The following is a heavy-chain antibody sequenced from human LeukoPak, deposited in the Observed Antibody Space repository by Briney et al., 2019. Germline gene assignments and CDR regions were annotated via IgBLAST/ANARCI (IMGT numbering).Heavy chain of an antibody. CDR2: TYYRSKWYN. Sequence: SQTLSLTCAISGDSVSSNSAAWNWLRQSPSRGLEWLGRTYYRSKWYNDYAVSVKSRITINPDTSKNQFSLQLNSVTPEDTAVYYCARVREPAVVGGYAFDIWGQGTMVTVSS. J-gene: IGHJ3*02. V-gene: IGHV6-1*01. CDR1: GDSVSSNSAA. D-gene: IGHD3-10*01. CDR3: ARVREPAVVGGYAFDI.